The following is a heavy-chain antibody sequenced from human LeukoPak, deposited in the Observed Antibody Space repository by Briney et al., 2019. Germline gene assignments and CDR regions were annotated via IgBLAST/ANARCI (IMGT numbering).Heavy chain of an antibody. V-gene: IGHV5-51*01. CDR3: ARRIAVAAAGYFDY. Sequence: GGALEISCKGFWYSLSTYLIGWVRQMPGESLGWVGGIYPGDSDTRYSPSFQGQVTISADKSISTAYLQWSSLKASDTAMYYCARRIAVAAAGYFDYWGQGTLVTVSS. D-gene: IGHD6-19*01. J-gene: IGHJ4*02. CDR1: WYSLSTYL. CDR2: IYPGDSDT.